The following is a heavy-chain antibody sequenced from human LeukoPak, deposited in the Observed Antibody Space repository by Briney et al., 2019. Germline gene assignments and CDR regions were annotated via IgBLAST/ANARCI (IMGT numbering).Heavy chain of an antibody. V-gene: IGHV1-8*01. CDR2: MNPNSGNT. J-gene: IGHJ5*02. D-gene: IGHD3-10*01. CDR3: ARGFRRILYFMVRGRGVDL. CDR1: GYTFTSYD. Sequence: ASVKVSCKASGYTFTSYDINWVRQATGQGLEWMGWMNPNSGNTGYAQKFQGRVTMTRNTSISTAYMELSSLRSEDTAVYYCARGFRRILYFMVRGRGVDLWGQGTLVTVSS.